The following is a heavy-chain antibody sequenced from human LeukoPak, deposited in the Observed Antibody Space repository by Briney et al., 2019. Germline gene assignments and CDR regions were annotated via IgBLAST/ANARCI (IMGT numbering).Heavy chain of an antibody. CDR1: GYTFTSYG. V-gene: IGHV1-18*01. J-gene: IGHJ4*02. Sequence: ASVKVSCKASGYTFTSYGISWVRQAPGQGLEWMGWISAYNGNTNYAQKLQGRVTMTTDTSTSTAYMELSSLRSDDTAVYYCVSGARGGWYPPFDYWRQGTLVTVSS. CDR2: ISAYNGNT. D-gene: IGHD6-19*01. CDR3: VSGARGGWYPPFDY.